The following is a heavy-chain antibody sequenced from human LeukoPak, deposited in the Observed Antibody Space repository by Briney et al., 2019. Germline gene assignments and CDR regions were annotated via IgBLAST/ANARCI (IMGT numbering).Heavy chain of an antibody. CDR2: IWYDGSNK. CDR1: GFTFSSYG. CDR3: ARDGAGYDYVWGSYRSYYFDY. V-gene: IGHV3-33*01. J-gene: IGHJ4*02. D-gene: IGHD3-16*02. Sequence: GSLRLSCAASGFTFSSYGMHWVRQAPGKGLEGVAVIWYDGSNKYYAPSLNRPFTISRDNSTHTLYLQMNSLSAEDTAVYYCARDGAGYDYVWGSYRSYYFDYWGQGTLVTVSS.